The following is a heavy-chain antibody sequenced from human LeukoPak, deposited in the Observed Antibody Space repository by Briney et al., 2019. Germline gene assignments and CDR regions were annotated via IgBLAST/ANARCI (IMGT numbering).Heavy chain of an antibody. Sequence: SETLSLTCTVSGGSLSTYYWSWIRQPPGKGLEWIGYIYYSGSTNYNPSLKSRVTISVDTSKNQFSLKLSSVTAADTAVYYCARHRRVVPAAAYFDYWGQGTLVTVSS. CDR2: IYYSGST. V-gene: IGHV4-59*08. D-gene: IGHD2-2*01. J-gene: IGHJ4*02. CDR3: ARHRRVVPAAAYFDY. CDR1: GGSLSTYY.